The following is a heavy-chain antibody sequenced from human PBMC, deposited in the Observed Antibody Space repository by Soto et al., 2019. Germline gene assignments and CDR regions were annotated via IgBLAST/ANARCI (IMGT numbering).Heavy chain of an antibody. Sequence: PSETLSLTCAVSSGSISSSNWWSWVRQPPGKGLEWIGEIYHSGSTNYNPSPKSRVTISVDKSKNQFSLKLSSVTAADTAVYYCAGYCSGGSCWVDYWGQGTLVTVSS. V-gene: IGHV4-4*02. CDR2: IYHSGST. CDR3: AGYCSGGSCWVDY. D-gene: IGHD2-15*01. CDR1: SGSISSSNW. J-gene: IGHJ4*02.